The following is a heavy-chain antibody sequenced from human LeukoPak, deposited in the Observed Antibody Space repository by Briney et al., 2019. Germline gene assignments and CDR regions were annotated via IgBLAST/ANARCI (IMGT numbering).Heavy chain of an antibody. CDR3: AKVGLGQWLVRGLLETY. J-gene: IGHJ4*02. D-gene: IGHD6-19*01. CDR1: GFTFSSYS. Sequence: GGSLRLSCAASGFTFSSYSMNWVRQAPGKGLEWVSSISSSSSYIYYADSVKGRFTISRDNAKNSLYLQMNSLRAEDTAVYYCAKVGLGQWLVRGLLETYWGQGILVTVSS. CDR2: ISSSSSYI. V-gene: IGHV3-21*04.